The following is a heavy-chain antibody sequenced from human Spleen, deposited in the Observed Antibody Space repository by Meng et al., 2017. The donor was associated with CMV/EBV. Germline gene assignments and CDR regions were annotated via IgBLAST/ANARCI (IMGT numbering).Heavy chain of an antibody. CDR2: ISYDGSNE. J-gene: IGHJ3*02. Sequence: LSLTCAASRFTFTNFAIHWVRQAPGKGLEWVAVISYDGSNEYYVDSVKGRFTISRDSSKNTLYLQMNSLKTEDTAVYYCTTDRLRVVVIPFDIWGQGTMVTVSS. D-gene: IGHD2-21*01. CDR1: RFTFTNFA. V-gene: IGHV3-30*04. CDR3: TTDRLRVVVIPFDI.